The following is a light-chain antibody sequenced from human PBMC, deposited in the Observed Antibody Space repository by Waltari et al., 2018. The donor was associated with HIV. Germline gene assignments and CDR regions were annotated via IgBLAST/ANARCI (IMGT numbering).Light chain of an antibody. CDR3: AAWDGSLSVVL. Sequence: QSVLTQPPSASGTPGQRITISCSGSSSKIGNNYVHWYQHLPGTAPKLLIYRNNQRASGVPDRFSGSKSGTSASLAISGLRSDDEADYYCAAWDGSLSVVLFGGGTKLTVL. CDR1: SSKIGNNY. V-gene: IGLV1-47*01. J-gene: IGLJ3*02. CDR2: RNN.